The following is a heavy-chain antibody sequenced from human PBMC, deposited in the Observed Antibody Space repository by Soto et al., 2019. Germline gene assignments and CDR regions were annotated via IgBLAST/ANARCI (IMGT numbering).Heavy chain of an antibody. CDR2: IYYSGTT. D-gene: IGHD2-21*01. V-gene: IGHV4-31*03. CDR1: GCPISSCGYY. CDR3: AASCVACGGFNYYGMDV. J-gene: IGHJ6*02. Sequence: SEPLSLTSTFSGCPISSCGYYWYWIRQPPGKGLEWIGYIYYSGTTYYNPSLKSRVTISVDTSKNQFSLKLSSVTAADTAVYYCAASCVACGGFNYYGMDVWGQGTTVT.